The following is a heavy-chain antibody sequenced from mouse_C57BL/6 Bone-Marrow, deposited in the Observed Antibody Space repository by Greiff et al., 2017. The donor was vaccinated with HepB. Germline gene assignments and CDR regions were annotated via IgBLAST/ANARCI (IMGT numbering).Heavy chain of an antibody. Sequence: QVQLQQSGAELMKPGASVKLSCKATGYTFTGYWIEWVKQRPGHGLEWIGEILPGSGSTNYNEKFKGKATFTADTSSNTAYMQLSSLTTEDSAIYYCAREGITTGVEGGNAMDYWGQRTSVTVSS. CDR2: ILPGSGST. J-gene: IGHJ4*01. CDR1: GYTFTGYW. CDR3: AREGITTGVEGGNAMDY. D-gene: IGHD1-1*01. V-gene: IGHV1-9*01.